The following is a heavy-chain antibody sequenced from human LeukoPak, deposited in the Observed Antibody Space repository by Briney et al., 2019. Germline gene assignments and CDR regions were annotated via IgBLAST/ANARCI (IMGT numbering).Heavy chain of an antibody. V-gene: IGHV3-7*01. CDR1: GFSLSNYW. D-gene: IGHD3-10*01. J-gene: IGHJ6*02. Sequence: GGSLRLSCAASGFSLSNYWMSWIRQAPGKGLEWVANINQDGSDKYYVDSVMGRFTISKDNAKNSVYLQMNSLRPEDTAIYYCAWYGVTHGLDVWGQGTTVTVSS. CDR3: AWYGVTHGLDV. CDR2: INQDGSDK.